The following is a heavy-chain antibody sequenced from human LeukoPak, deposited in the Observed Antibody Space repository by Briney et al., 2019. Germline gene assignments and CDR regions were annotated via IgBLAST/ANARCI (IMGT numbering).Heavy chain of an antibody. D-gene: IGHD3-16*01. CDR1: GGSFSGYY. CDR2: INHSGST. Sequence: SETLSLTCAVYGGSFSGYYWSWIRQPPGKGLEWIGEINHSGSTNYNPPLKSRVTISVDTSKNQFSLKLSSVTAADTAVYYCAGATLWRNYWGQGTLVTVSS. J-gene: IGHJ4*02. CDR3: AGATLWRNY. V-gene: IGHV4-34*01.